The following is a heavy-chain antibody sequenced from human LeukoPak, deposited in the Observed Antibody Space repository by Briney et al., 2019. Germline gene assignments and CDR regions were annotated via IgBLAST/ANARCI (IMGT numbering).Heavy chain of an antibody. CDR1: GGSISSGTYY. J-gene: IGHJ5*02. CDR3: ARDGSGWLNWFDP. D-gene: IGHD6-19*01. V-gene: IGHV4-61*02. CDR2: IYTSGST. Sequence: SETLSLTCTVSGGSISSGTYYWSWIRQPAGKGLEWIGRIYTSGSTNYNPSLKSRVTISLDPSKNQFSLKLSSVAAADTAVYYCARDGSGWLNWFDPWGQGTLVTVSS.